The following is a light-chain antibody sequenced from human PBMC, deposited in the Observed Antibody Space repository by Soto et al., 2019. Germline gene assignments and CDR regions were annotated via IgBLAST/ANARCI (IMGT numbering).Light chain of an antibody. Sequence: DLQMSQSPSSLSASVGDRVTITCRASQGIGDALGWYQQKPGKAPKRLIYAASTLQGGVPSRFSGSGAATEVTLTTSSLQPHDFATDYCLQQNEIWWTFGQGTKVDIK. CDR1: QGIGDA. CDR2: AAS. CDR3: LQQNEIWWT. J-gene: IGKJ1*01. V-gene: IGKV1-17*01.